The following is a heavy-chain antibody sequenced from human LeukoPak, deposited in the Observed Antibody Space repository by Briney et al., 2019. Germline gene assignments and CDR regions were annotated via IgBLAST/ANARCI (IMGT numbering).Heavy chain of an antibody. Sequence: PSETLSLTCTVSGCSISSYDWSWIRQPPGKGLEWIGYISYSGSTNYNPSLKRRICILVGTSKARFSLKLTSVTAADTAVYFCARRFGSRFDPWGQGTLVTASS. CDR2: ISYSGST. D-gene: IGHD3-10*01. CDR1: GCSISSYD. J-gene: IGHJ5*02. CDR3: ARRFGSRFDP. V-gene: IGHV4-59*01.